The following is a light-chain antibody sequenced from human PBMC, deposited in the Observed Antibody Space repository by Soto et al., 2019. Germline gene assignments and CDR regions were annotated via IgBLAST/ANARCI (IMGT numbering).Light chain of an antibody. Sequence: AIQMTQSPSSLSVSGGDRVTITCRASQGIRNDLAWYQQKPGKAPELLIYAASSLQSGVPSRFSGSGSGTDFTLTISSMQPEDFATYYCLQEYNYPPTFGQGTKVEIK. CDR2: AAS. CDR1: QGIRND. CDR3: LQEYNYPPT. J-gene: IGKJ1*01. V-gene: IGKV1-6*01.